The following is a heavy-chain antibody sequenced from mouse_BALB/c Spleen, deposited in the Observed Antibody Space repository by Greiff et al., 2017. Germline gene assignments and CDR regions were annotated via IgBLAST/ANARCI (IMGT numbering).Heavy chain of an antibody. D-gene: IGHD1-1*01. J-gene: IGHJ1*01. CDR2: ISYSGST. Sequence: EVQGVESGPGLVKPSQSLSLTCTVTGYSITSDYAWNWIRQFPGNKLEWMGYISYSGSTSYNPSLKSRISITRDTSKNQFFLQLNSVTTEDTATYYCAREDYYDLYFDVWGAGTTVTVSS. V-gene: IGHV3-2*02. CDR1: GYSITSDYA. CDR3: AREDYYDLYFDV.